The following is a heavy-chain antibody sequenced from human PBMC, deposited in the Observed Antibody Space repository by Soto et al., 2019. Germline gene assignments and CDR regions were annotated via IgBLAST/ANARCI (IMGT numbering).Heavy chain of an antibody. V-gene: IGHV3-23*01. J-gene: IGHJ4*02. D-gene: IGHD2-2*01. CDR3: AKDSGVGYCSSTSCYETHFDY. CDR1: GFTFSSYA. Sequence: RGSLRLSCAASGFTFSSYAMSWVRQAPGKGLEWVSAISGSGGSTYYADSVKGRFTISRDNSKNTLYLQMNSLRAEDTAVYYCAKDSGVGYCSSTSCYETHFDYWGQGTLVTVSS. CDR2: ISGSGGST.